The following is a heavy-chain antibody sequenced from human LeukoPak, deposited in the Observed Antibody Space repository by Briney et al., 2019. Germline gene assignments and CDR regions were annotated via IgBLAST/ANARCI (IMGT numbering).Heavy chain of an antibody. CDR3: ARGVWAPFDS. D-gene: IGHD7-27*01. CDR1: GFSLSNYW. CDR2: IKQDGSEK. V-gene: IGHV3-7*01. Sequence: PGGSLRLSCAASGFSLSNYWMNCVRQAPGKGLEWVANIKQDGSEKNYVDSVKGRFSISRDTAKNSLILHMNSLRDEDTAVYYCARGVWAPFDSWGQGTLVSVSS. J-gene: IGHJ4*02.